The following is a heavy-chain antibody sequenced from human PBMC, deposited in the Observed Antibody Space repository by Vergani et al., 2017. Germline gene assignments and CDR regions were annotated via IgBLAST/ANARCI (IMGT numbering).Heavy chain of an antibody. CDR2: IKQDGSEK. V-gene: IGHV3-7*01. D-gene: IGHD4-17*01. Sequence: EVQLVESGGGLVQPGGSLRLSCAASGFTFSSYWMSWVRQAPGKGLEWVANIKQDGSEKYYVDSVKGRFTISRDNAKNSLYLQMNSLRAEDTAVYYCARTTAVTPIYYYYYGMDVWGQGTTVTVSS. CDR3: ARTTAVTPIYYYYYGMDV. CDR1: GFTFSSYW. J-gene: IGHJ6*02.